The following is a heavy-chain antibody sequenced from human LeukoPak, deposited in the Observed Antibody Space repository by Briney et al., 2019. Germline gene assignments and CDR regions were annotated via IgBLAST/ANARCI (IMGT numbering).Heavy chain of an antibody. J-gene: IGHJ3*02. D-gene: IGHD5-12*01. V-gene: IGHV4-61*08. Sequence: SETLSLTCTVSGGSISSGGYYWSWIRQTPGKGLEWIGNIYYSGTTIYNPSLKSRLSISIDMSKKQFSLRLNSVTVADTALYYCAREGEWYGGYLIDAADIWGQGTMVTVSS. CDR3: AREGEWYGGYLIDAADI. CDR1: GGSISSGGYY. CDR2: IYYSGTT.